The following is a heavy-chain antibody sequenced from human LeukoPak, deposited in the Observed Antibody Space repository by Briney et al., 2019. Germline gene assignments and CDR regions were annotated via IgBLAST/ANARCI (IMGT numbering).Heavy chain of an antibody. CDR3: TTDKGYYFDY. V-gene: IGHV3-15*01. CDR1: GFTFSNAC. CDR2: IKSKTDGGTT. Sequence: PGGSLRLSCAASGFTFSNACMIWVRHAPEKGLEWVGRIKSKTDGGTTDYAAPVKGRFTISRDDTKNTLYLQMNSLKTEDTAVYYCTTDKGYYFDYWGQGTLVTVSS. J-gene: IGHJ4*02.